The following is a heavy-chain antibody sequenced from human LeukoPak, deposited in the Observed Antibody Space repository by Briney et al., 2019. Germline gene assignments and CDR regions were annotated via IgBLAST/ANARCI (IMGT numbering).Heavy chain of an antibody. CDR1: GFTVSSNY. D-gene: IGHD6-19*01. Sequence: GGSLRLSCAASGFTVSSNYMSWVRQAPGKGLEWVSVIYSGGSTYYADSVKGRFTISRDNSKNTLYLQMNSLRAEDTAVYYCARAYSSGWYVLDYWGQGTLVTVSS. J-gene: IGHJ4*02. V-gene: IGHV3-66*01. CDR2: IYSGGST. CDR3: ARAYSSGWYVLDY.